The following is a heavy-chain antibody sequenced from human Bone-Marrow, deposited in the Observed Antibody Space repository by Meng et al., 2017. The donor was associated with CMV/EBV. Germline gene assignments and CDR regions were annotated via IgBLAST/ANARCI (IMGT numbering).Heavy chain of an antibody. CDR3: ARHFRYDFRSGWGWFDP. CDR1: GGSVSSGSYY. CDR2: IYYSGST. Sequence: SETLSLTCTVSGGSVSSGSYYWSWIRQPPGKGLEWIGYIYYSGSTNYNPSLKSRVTISVDTSKNQFSLKLSSVTAADTAVYYCARHFRYDFRSGWGWFDPWGQGTLVTVSS. J-gene: IGHJ5*02. D-gene: IGHD3-3*01. V-gene: IGHV4-61*01.